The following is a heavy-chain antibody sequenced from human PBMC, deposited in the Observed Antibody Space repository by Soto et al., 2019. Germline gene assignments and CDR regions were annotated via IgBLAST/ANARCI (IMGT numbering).Heavy chain of an antibody. J-gene: IGHJ6*02. CDR2: IYYSGST. V-gene: IGHV4-39*01. Sequence: SETLSLTCAVYGGSFSSSSYYWGWIRQPPGKGLEWIGSIYYSGSTYYNPSLKSRVTISVDTSKNQFSLKLSSVTAADTAVYYCARRLYYDSSGFEGGGMDVWGQGTTVTVSS. D-gene: IGHD3-22*01. CDR3: ARRLYYDSSGFEGGGMDV. CDR1: GGSFSSSSYY.